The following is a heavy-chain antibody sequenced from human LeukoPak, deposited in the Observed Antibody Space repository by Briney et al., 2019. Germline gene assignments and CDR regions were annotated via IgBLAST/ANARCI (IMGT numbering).Heavy chain of an antibody. J-gene: IGHJ4*02. V-gene: IGHV3-48*01. D-gene: IGHD6-13*01. Sequence: PGGSLRLSCAASGFTFSTYSMNWVRQAPGKGLEWVSYICSSTTTRYYADSVKGRFTISRDNAKNSLYLQMNSLRAEDTAVYFCARGHSSSWFLNFDYWGQGTLVTVSS. CDR3: ARGHSSSWFLNFDY. CDR1: GFTFSTYS. CDR2: ICSSTTTR.